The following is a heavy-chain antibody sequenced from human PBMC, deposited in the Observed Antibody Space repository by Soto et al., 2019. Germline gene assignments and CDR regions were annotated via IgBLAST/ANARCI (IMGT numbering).Heavy chain of an antibody. D-gene: IGHD3-10*01. CDR1: GFTVSSNY. J-gene: IGHJ6*02. Sequence: PVGSLRLSGAASGFTVSSNYMSWVRQAPGKGLKWVSVIYSGGNTYYADSVKGRFTISRDNSKNTLYLQMNSLRAEDTAVYYCARVSYYGSGSISYYYGMDVWGQGTTVTVSS. V-gene: IGHV3-53*01. CDR2: IYSGGNT. CDR3: ARVSYYGSGSISYYYGMDV.